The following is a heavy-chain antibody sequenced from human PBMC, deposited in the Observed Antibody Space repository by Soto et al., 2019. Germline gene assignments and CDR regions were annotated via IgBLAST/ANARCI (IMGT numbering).Heavy chain of an antibody. CDR3: ASARPDGSRLDP. CDR1: GGSISSGDYY. CDR2: ICYSGST. J-gene: IGHJ5*02. V-gene: IGHV4-30-4*01. Sequence: QVQLQESGPGLVKPSQTLSLTCTVSGGSISSGDYYWSWIRQPPGKGLEWIGYICYSGSTYYTPSLKSRVXTXVXXAKNQFSLKPRSVTAADTAVYYCASARPDGSRLDPWGQGTLVTVSS. D-gene: IGHD6-13*01.